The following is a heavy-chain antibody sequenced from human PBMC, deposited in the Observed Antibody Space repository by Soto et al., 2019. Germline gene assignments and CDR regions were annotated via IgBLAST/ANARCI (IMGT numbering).Heavy chain of an antibody. J-gene: IGHJ4*02. D-gene: IGHD6-19*01. CDR2: ISAYNGNT. CDR1: GYTFTSYG. CDR3: ARDLLAVAGTRTFDY. V-gene: IGHV1-18*01. Sequence: VASVKVSCKASGYTFTSYGISWVRQAPGQGLEWMGWISAYNGNTNYAQKLQGRVTMTTDTSTSTAYMELRSLRSDDTAVYYCARDLLAVAGTRTFDYWGQGTLVTVSS.